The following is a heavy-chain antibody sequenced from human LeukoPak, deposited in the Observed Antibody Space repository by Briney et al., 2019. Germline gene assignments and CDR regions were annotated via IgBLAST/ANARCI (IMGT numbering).Heavy chain of an antibody. D-gene: IGHD1-7*01. CDR2: ISRNGSKI. J-gene: IGHJ3*02. V-gene: IGHV3-11*04. Sequence: PGGSLRLSCAASGFTFTDYYMTWIRQAPGKGLEWVSYISRNGSKIYHADSVKGRFTISRDIAKNSLYLQMNTLRAEDTAVYYCARNGIGGTTAFDIWGQGTMVTVSS. CDR1: GFTFTDYY. CDR3: ARNGIGGTTAFDI.